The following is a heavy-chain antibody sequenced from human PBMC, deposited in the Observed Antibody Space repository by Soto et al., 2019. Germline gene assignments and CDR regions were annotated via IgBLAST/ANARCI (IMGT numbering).Heavy chain of an antibody. J-gene: IGHJ5*02. CDR3: ARAISGYVS. Sequence: QVQLVQSGAEVKKPGASVKVACKASGITYTTYARHWVRQAPGQGLEWMGWINTGNGNTRYSQRFQGRVTLTTDTSASTAYMDVSSLTSEDTAVYYCARAISGYVSWGQGTLITVSS. V-gene: IGHV1-3*04. CDR1: GITYTTYA. CDR2: INTGNGNT. D-gene: IGHD5-12*01.